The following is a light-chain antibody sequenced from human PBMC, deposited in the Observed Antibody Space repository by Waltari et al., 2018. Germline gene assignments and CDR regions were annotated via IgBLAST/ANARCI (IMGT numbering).Light chain of an antibody. J-gene: IGKJ2*01. CDR2: HAS. V-gene: IGKV1-33*01. Sequence: DIQMTQSPSSLSASVGDRVTITCQASQNISNYLNWYQQKPGKAPKLLIYHASNLETGVPSRFSGSRSGTDFTFTISSLQPDDIATYYCQQYDNPPMYTFGQGTKLEIK. CDR1: QNISNY. CDR3: QQYDNPPMYT.